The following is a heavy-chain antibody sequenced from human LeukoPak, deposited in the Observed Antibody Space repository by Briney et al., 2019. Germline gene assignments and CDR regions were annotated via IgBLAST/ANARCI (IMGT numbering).Heavy chain of an antibody. D-gene: IGHD6-19*01. Sequence: SETLSLTCSVYGGSFSGYYWSWIRQPPGKGLEWIGEINHSGSTNYNPTLKSRVTISVDTSKNQFSLKLSSVTAAYTALYYCARGTLYSGWSYYFDSWGQGTLVTVSS. J-gene: IGHJ4*02. CDR3: ARGTLYSGWSYYFDS. CDR2: INHSGST. CDR1: GGSFSGYY. V-gene: IGHV4-34*01.